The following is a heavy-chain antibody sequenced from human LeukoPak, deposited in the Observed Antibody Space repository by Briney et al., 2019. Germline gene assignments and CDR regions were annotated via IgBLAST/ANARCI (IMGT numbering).Heavy chain of an antibody. CDR2: INHSGST. CDR1: GGSFSGYY. CDR3: ARAGRYYYYGMDV. Sequence: SETLSLTCAVYGGSFSGYYWSWIRQPPGKGLEWIGEINHSGSTNYNPSLKSRVTISVDTSKNQFSLKLSSVTAADTAVYYCARAGRYYYYGMDVWGQGTTVTVSS. V-gene: IGHV4-34*01. J-gene: IGHJ6*02.